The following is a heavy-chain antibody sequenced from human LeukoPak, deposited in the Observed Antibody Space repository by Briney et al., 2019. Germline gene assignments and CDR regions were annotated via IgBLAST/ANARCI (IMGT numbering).Heavy chain of an antibody. CDR1: GYTFISYG. Sequence: ASVRVSCKPSGYTFISYGISWVRQAPGQGLEWVGWISAYKGDTDYAQKFQGRVAMTTDTSTSTVYMELKSLTFEDTAVYYCARVNDIAVVAAAAPHYEYWGQGTLVTVSS. D-gene: IGHD2-15*01. V-gene: IGHV1-18*01. CDR3: ARVNDIAVVAAAAPHYEY. CDR2: ISAYKGDT. J-gene: IGHJ4*02.